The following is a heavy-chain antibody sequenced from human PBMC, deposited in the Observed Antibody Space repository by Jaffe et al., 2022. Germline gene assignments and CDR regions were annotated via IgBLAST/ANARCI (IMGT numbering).Heavy chain of an antibody. CDR3: AKGLGSGSYAFDY. CDR2: VPYYGSDQ. D-gene: IGHD3-10*01. V-gene: IGHV3-30*02. CDR1: GFSFSSSN. Sequence: QVHLVESGGGVVQPGGSLRLSCAASGFSFSSSNIHWVRQAPGKGLDWVGFVPYYGSDQSYADSVKGRFTISRDNSKNTLWLQMNSLKAEDTAVYYCAKGLGSGSYAFDYWGQGALVTVSS. J-gene: IGHJ4*02.